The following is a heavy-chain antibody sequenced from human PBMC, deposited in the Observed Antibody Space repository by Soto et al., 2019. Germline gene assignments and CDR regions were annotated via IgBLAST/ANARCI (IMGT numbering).Heavy chain of an antibody. V-gene: IGHV4-59*01. Sequence: QVQLQESGPGLVKPSETLSLTCTVSGGSMSPYYWSWIRQPPGKGLDWIGYIYYTGTTDFNPSLINRVPISLYTSKNQFSLNLKSVPAADTALYYCAGGCNWCEPWGKGTLVIFAS. CDR1: GGSMSPYY. CDR3: AGGCNWCEP. CDR2: IYYTGTT. J-gene: IGHJ5*02.